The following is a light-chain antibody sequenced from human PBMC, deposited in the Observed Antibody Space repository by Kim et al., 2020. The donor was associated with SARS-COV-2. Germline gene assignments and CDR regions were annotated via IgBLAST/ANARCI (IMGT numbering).Light chain of an antibody. CDR2: GAS. V-gene: IGKV3-20*01. CDR1: QSVSSSY. Sequence: SPGERATLSCRASQSVSSSYLAWYQQKPGQAPRLLSYGASSRATGIPDRFSVSGSGTDFTLTISRLEPEDFAVYYCQQYGSSLWTFGQGTKVDIK. J-gene: IGKJ1*01. CDR3: QQYGSSLWT.